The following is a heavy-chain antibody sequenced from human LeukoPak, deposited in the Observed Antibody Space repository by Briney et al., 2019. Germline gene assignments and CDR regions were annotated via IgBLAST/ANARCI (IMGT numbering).Heavy chain of an antibody. CDR3: ARDSLLGNYFDY. V-gene: IGHV4-59*01. CDR2: IYYSGST. Sequence: SEALSLTCTVSGGSISSYYWSWIRQPPGKGLEWIGYIYYSGSTNYNPSLKSRVTISVDTSKNQFSLKLSSVTAADTAVYYCARDSLLGNYFDYWGQGTLVTVSS. D-gene: IGHD2-15*01. CDR1: GGSISSYY. J-gene: IGHJ4*02.